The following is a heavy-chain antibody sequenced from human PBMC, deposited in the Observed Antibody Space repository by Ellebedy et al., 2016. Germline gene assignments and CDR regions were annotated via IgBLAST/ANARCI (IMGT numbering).Heavy chain of an antibody. D-gene: IGHD6-19*01. CDR1: GYTFTGYY. CDR2: INPNSGAT. Sequence: ASVKVSCXAFGYTFTGYYIHWLRQAPGQGLEWMGRINPNSGATEYAQKFQGRVTVTRVTSITTVYMGLTSLTYDDTAVYYCARDPGIAVPGGWFDPWGQGTLVTVSS. V-gene: IGHV1-2*02. J-gene: IGHJ5*02. CDR3: ARDPGIAVPGGWFDP.